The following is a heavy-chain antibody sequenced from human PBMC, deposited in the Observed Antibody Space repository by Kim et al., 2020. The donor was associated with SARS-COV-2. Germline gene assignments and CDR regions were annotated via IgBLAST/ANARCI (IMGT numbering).Heavy chain of an antibody. D-gene: IGHD2-15*01. CDR3: ARDGVHYCSGGSCYDLDY. CDR1: GYTFTGYY. V-gene: IGHV1-2*06. J-gene: IGHJ4*02. Sequence: ASVKVSCKASGYTFTGYYMHWVRQAPGQGLEWMGRINPNSGGTNYAQKFQGRVTMTRDTSISTAYMELSRLRSDDTAVYYCARDGVHYCSGGSCYDLDYWGQGTLVTVSS. CDR2: INPNSGGT.